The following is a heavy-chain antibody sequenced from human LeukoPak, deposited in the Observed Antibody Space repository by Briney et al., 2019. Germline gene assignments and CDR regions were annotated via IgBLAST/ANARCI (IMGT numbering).Heavy chain of an antibody. Sequence: GGSLRLSCAASEFTFSDYAMHWVRQAPGKGLEWVAVVTFDGGSKYYADSVEGRFTISRDNSKNTLYLQMNSLRPEDTAVYFCARVARVGATDYWGQGTLVTVSS. CDR1: EFTFSDYA. CDR2: VTFDGGSK. CDR3: ARVARVGATDY. J-gene: IGHJ4*02. V-gene: IGHV3-30-3*01. D-gene: IGHD1-26*01.